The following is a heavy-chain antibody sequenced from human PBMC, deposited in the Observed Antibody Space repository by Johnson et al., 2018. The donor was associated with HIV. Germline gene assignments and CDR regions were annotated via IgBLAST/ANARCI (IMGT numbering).Heavy chain of an antibody. J-gene: IGHJ3*02. D-gene: IGHD6-6*01. V-gene: IGHV3-9*01. CDR3: AKSSPAAARFRLGSAFDI. Sequence: VQLVESGGGLVQPGRSLRLSCAASGFTFDDYAMHWVRQAPGKGLEWVSGISWNSGSIGYADSVKGRFTISRDNSENTMYLQMNSLSAEDTALYYCAKSSPAAARFRLGSAFDIWGQGTMVTVSS. CDR1: GFTFDDYA. CDR2: ISWNSGSI.